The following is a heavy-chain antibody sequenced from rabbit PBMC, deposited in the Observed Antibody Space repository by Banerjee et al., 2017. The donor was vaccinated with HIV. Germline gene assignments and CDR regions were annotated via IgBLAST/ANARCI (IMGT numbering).Heavy chain of an antibody. J-gene: IGHJ4*01. CDR3: ARDLAGVIGWNFNL. CDR1: GFDFSTNT. CDR2: INTSSGST. D-gene: IGHD4-1*01. V-gene: IGHV1S45*01. Sequence: QEQLEESGGDLVKPEGSLTLTCTASGFDFSTNTMCWVRQAPGKGLEWIACINTSSGSTVYASWVNGRFSISKTSSTTVTLQMTSLTAADTATYFCARDLAGVIGWNFNLWGQGTLVTVS.